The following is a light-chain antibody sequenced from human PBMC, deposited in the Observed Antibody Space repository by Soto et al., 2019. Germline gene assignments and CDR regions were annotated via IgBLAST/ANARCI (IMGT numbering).Light chain of an antibody. J-gene: IGKJ2*01. CDR1: QSVSSSY. V-gene: IGKV3-20*01. CDR3: RQFGSSMFT. Sequence: IVLTQSPGTLSLSPGERATLSCRASQSVSSSYLAWYQQKPGQAPRLLTYGASSRATGIPDRFSGSGSGTDFPFTISKLEPENYALYYCRQFGSSMFTFGQGTKLDIK. CDR2: GAS.